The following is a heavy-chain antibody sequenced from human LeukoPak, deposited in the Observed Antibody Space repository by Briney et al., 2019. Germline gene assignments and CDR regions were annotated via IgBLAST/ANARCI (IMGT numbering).Heavy chain of an antibody. Sequence: GGSLRLSCAASGFTFSSYGMSWVRQAPGKGLEWVSAISGSGGSTYYADSVKGRFTISRDNSKNTLYLQMNSLRAEDTAVYYCVKDIAAAAVYYFDYWGQGTLVTVSS. CDR1: GFTFSSYG. V-gene: IGHV3-23*01. J-gene: IGHJ4*02. D-gene: IGHD6-13*01. CDR3: VKDIAAAAVYYFDY. CDR2: ISGSGGST.